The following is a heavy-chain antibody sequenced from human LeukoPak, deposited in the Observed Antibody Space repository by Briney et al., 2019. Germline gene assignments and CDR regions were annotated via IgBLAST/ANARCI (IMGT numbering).Heavy chain of an antibody. D-gene: IGHD1-14*01. CDR3: ARPTGPVSRPPLTWFDP. J-gene: IGHJ5*02. Sequence: GESLKISWKGSGYSFTNYWISWVRQMPGKGLGWMGRIDPSDSYTNSSPSFPGHVTISAVKSISTAYLQWSSLKASETAMYYCARPTGPVSRPPLTWFDPWGQGTLVTVSS. V-gene: IGHV5-10-1*01. CDR1: GYSFTNYW. CDR2: IDPSDSYT.